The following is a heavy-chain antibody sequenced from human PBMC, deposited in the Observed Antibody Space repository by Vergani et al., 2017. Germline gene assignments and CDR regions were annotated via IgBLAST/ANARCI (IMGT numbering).Heavy chain of an antibody. Sequence: QVQLVQSGAEVKKPGSSVKVSCKASGGTFSSYTISWVRQAPGQGLEWMGRIIPILGIANYAQKFQGRVTITADKSTSTAYMELSSLRSEDTAVYYCPRDRDYGDYGAFDIWGQGTMVTVSS. CDR2: IIPILGIA. V-gene: IGHV1-69*08. CDR1: GGTFSSYT. CDR3: PRDRDYGDYGAFDI. J-gene: IGHJ3*02. D-gene: IGHD4-17*01.